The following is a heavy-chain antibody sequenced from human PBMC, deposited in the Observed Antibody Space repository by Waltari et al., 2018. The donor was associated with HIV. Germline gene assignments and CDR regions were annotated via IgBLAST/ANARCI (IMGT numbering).Heavy chain of an antibody. CDR1: GFTFSSYA. Sequence: QPGGSLRLSCSASGFTFSSYAMHWVRQAPGKGLEYVSAISNNGHSTYYADSVKGRFTISRDNSKNTLNLQMSSLRAEDTAVYYCVKEGGYCSGGRCYYYGMDVWGQGTTVTVSS. CDR3: VKEGGYCSGGRCYYYGMDV. V-gene: IGHV3-64D*06. J-gene: IGHJ6*02. D-gene: IGHD2-15*01. CDR2: ISNNGHST.